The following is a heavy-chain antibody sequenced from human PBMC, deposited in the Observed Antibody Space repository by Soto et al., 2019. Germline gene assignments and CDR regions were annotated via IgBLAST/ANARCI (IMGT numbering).Heavy chain of an antibody. CDR1: GYTFTSYG. Sequence: QFQLVQSGAEVKKPGASVKVSCKASGYTFTSYGISWVRQAPGQGLEWIGWISAYNGNTNYAQKLQGRVTMTTDTSTSTAYMGLRSMRYDDTAVYYCATYVDTAMVSPRAPHPIFDYWGQGTLVTVSS. CDR2: ISAYNGNT. J-gene: IGHJ4*02. V-gene: IGHV1-18*01. CDR3: ATYVDTAMVSPRAPHPIFDY. D-gene: IGHD5-18*01.